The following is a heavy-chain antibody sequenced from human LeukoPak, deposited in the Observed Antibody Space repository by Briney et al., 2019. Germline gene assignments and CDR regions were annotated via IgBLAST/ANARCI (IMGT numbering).Heavy chain of an antibody. CDR2: VYYSGST. V-gene: IGHV4-38-2*01. CDR3: ARNDSSGYFDY. CDR1: DYSISSGDY. J-gene: IGHJ4*02. Sequence: SETLSLTCAVSDYSISSGDYGGWIRQPPGKGLEWIGSVYYSGSTHYSPSLKNRVTISVDTYKNQFSLKLRSVTAADTALYYCARNDSSGYFDYWGQGTLVTVSS. D-gene: IGHD3-22*01.